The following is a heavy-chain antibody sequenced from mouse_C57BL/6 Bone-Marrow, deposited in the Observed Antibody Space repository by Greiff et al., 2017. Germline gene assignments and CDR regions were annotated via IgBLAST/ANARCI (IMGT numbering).Heavy chain of an antibody. Sequence: EVMLVESGGGLVKPGGSLKLSCAASGFTFSSYAMSWVRQTPEKRLEWVATISDGGSYTYYPDNVKGRFTISRDNAKNTLYLQFSHLKSEDTAVYYCAREGRPRYFDVWGTGTTVTVSS. CDR2: ISDGGSYT. D-gene: IGHD3-3*01. CDR1: GFTFSSYA. V-gene: IGHV5-4*01. J-gene: IGHJ1*03. CDR3: AREGRPRYFDV.